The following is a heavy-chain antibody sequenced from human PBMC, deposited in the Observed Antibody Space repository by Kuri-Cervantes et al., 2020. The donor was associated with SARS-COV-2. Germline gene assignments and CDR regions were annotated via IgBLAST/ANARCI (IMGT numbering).Heavy chain of an antibody. J-gene: IGHJ6*01. CDR3: ARGRYCSGGSCYRYYYYGMDV. CDR2: IYHSGST. V-gene: IGHV4-38-2*01. Sequence: SQTLSLTCAVSGYSISSGYYWGWIRQPPGKGLEWIGSIYHSGSTNYNPSLKSRVTISVDTSKNQFSLKLSSVTAADTAVYYCARGRYCSGGSCYRYYYYGMDVWGQGTTVT. D-gene: IGHD2-15*01. CDR1: GYSISSGYY.